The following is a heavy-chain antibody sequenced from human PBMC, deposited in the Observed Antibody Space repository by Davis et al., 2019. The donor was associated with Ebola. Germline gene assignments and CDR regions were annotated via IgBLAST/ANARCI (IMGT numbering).Heavy chain of an antibody. V-gene: IGHV3-23*01. J-gene: IGHJ4*02. CDR1: GFTFSSYS. Sequence: GSLRLSCAASGFTFSSYSMNWVRQAPGKGLEWVSAISGSGGSTYYADSVKGRFTISRDNSKNTLYLQMNSLRAEDTAVYYCARDGGVYCGGDCFDYWGQGTLVTVSS. CDR3: ARDGGVYCGGDCFDY. D-gene: IGHD2-21*02. CDR2: ISGSGGST.